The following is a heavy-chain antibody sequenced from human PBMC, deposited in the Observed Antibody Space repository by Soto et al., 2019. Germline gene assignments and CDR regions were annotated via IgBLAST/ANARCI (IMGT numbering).Heavy chain of an antibody. CDR3: AKVGHITLFGVVIYNWFDP. CDR2: ISGSGGST. D-gene: IGHD3-3*01. J-gene: IGHJ5*02. V-gene: IGHV3-23*01. Sequence: EVQLLESGGGLVQPGGSLRLSCAASGFTFSSYAMSWVRQAPGKGLEWVSAISGSGGSTYYADSVKGRFTISRDNSKNTLYLQMNSLRAEDTAVYYCAKVGHITLFGVVIYNWFDPWGQGTLVTVS. CDR1: GFTFSSYA.